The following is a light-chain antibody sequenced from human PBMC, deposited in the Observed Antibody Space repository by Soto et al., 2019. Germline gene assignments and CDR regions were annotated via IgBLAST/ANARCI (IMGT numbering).Light chain of an antibody. V-gene: IGKV1-12*01. Sequence: DIQMTQSPSSVSASVGDRVTITCRASQDIDSWLVWYQQTPGKAPKLLIYAASSLQSGVPSRFSGSGSGTDFTFTISSLQPEDFATYYCQQCSSFPCTLGQGTKVDSK. CDR1: QDIDSW. CDR2: AAS. CDR3: QQCSSFPCT. J-gene: IGKJ1*01.